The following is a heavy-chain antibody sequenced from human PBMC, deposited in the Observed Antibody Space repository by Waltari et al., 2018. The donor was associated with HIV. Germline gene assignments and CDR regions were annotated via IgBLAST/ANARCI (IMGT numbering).Heavy chain of an antibody. CDR2: IYWNDDK. V-gene: IGHV2-5*01. D-gene: IGHD3-3*01. CDR1: GFSLSTSGVG. J-gene: IGHJ5*02. Sequence: QITLKESGPTLVKPTQTLTLTCTFSGFSLSTSGVGVGWIRQPPGKALEWLALIYWNDDKRYSPSLKSRLTITKDTSKNQVVLTMTNMDPVDTATYYCAHGYYDFWSGYPESENWFDPWGQGTLVTVSS. CDR3: AHGYYDFWSGYPESENWFDP.